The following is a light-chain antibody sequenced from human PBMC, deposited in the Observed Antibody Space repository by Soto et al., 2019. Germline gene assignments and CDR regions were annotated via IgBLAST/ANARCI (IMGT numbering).Light chain of an antibody. CDR1: SGSIASNY. CDR3: HSYDASNWV. J-gene: IGLJ3*02. CDR2: EDN. Sequence: NFMLTQPHSVSESPGNTVTISCTRSSGSIASNYVQWYQQRPGSAPTTVIYEDNQRPSGVPERFSGSIDSSSNSASLTISGLKTEDEADSYCHSYDASNWVCGGGTKLTVL. V-gene: IGLV6-57*03.